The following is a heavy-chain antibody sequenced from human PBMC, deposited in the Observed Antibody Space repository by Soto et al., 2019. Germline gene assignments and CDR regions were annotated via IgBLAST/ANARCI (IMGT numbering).Heavy chain of an antibody. Sequence: LQLQESGSGLVKPSQTLSLTCGVSGGSINSGDYAWSWIRQPPGKGLEWMGYIDHRGSTYYNPSLKTRVTILVDRSKNQFSLKLSSVTAADTAVDYCGGIRIAAAGGGLDVWGQGPTVTVSS. V-gene: IGHV4-30-2*01. CDR3: GGIRIAAAGGGLDV. J-gene: IGHJ6*02. CDR1: GGSINSGDYA. CDR2: IDHRGST. D-gene: IGHD6-13*01.